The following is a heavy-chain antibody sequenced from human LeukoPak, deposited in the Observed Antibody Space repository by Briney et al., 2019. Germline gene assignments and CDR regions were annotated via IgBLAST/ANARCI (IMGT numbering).Heavy chain of an antibody. Sequence: SETLSLTCTVSGGSIRSYYWSWIRQPPGKGLEWIGYIYYSGSTNYNPSLKSRVTISVDTSKNQFSLKLISVTAADTAVYYCARLGAAAGTLFDYWGQGTLVTASS. J-gene: IGHJ4*02. D-gene: IGHD6-13*01. V-gene: IGHV4-59*08. CDR2: IYYSGST. CDR3: ARLGAAAGTLFDY. CDR1: GGSIRSYY.